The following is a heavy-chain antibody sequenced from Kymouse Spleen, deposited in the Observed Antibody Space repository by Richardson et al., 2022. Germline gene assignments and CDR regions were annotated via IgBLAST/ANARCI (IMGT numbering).Heavy chain of an antibody. D-gene: IGHD5-18,IGHD5-18*01. CDR3: TTDQDTAMVRNWFDP. V-gene: IGHV3-15*01. Sequence: EVQLVESGGGLVKPGGSLRLSCAASGFTFSNAWMSWVRQAPGKGLEWVGRIKSKTDGGTTDYAAPVKGRFTISRDDSKNTLYLQMNSLKTEDTAVYYCTTDQDTAMVRNWFDPWGQGTLVTVSS. CDR2: IKSKTDGGTT. CDR1: GFTFSNAW. J-gene: IGHJ5*02.